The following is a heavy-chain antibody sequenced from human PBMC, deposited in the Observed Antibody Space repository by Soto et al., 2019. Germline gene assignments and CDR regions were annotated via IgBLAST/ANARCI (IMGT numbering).Heavy chain of an antibody. CDR1: GGSISSGDYY. CDR3: AARIYDYVWGSYRSAPDY. D-gene: IGHD3-16*02. CDR2: IYYSGST. Sequence: QVQLQESGPGLVKPSQTLSLTCTVSGGSISSGDYYWSWIRQPPGKGLEWIGYIYYSGSTYYNPYLKSRVTISVDTSKNQFSLKLSSVTAADTAVYYCAARIYDYVWGSYRSAPDYWGQGTLVTVSS. V-gene: IGHV4-30-4*01. J-gene: IGHJ4*02.